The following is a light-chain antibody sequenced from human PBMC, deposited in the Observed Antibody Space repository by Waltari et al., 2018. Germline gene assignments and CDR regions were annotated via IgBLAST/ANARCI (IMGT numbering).Light chain of an antibody. CDR2: DVT. V-gene: IGLV2-23*02. J-gene: IGLJ2*01. CDR1: NSDVGASNY. Sequence: QSALTQPASVSGSPGQSITISFIGTNSDVGASNYVSWYQQHPGKAPKLIIYDVTKWPSGVSNRFSGSKSGNTASLTISGLQAEDEADYYCCSHAGSTTFVVFGGGTKLTVL. CDR3: CSHAGSTTFVV.